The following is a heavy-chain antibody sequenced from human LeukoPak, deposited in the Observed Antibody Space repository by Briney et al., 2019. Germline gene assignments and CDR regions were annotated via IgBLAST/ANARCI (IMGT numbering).Heavy chain of an antibody. V-gene: IGHV3-23*01. J-gene: IGHJ4*02. CDR1: GFTFSSYA. D-gene: IGHD3-22*01. CDR3: AREGYYESYYFDY. Sequence: GGSLRLSCAASGFTFSSYAMSWVRQAPGKGLEWVSAISGSGGSTYYADSVKGRFTISRDNSKNTLYLQTNSLRAEDTAVYYCAREGYYESYYFDYWGQGTLVTVSS. CDR2: ISGSGGST.